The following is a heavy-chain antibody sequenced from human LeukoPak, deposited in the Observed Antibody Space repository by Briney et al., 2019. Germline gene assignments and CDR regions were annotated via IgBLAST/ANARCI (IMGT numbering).Heavy chain of an antibody. V-gene: IGHV3-48*03. CDR2: ISSSGSTI. J-gene: IGHJ4*02. Sequence: GGSLRLSCAASGFTFSSYEMNWVRQAPGKGLEWVSYISSSGSTIYYADSVKGRFTISRDNAKNSLYLQMNSLRAEDTAVYYCARDLELLGFGGGADYWGQGTLVTVSS. D-gene: IGHD3-10*01. CDR3: ARDLELLGFGGGADY. CDR1: GFTFSSYE.